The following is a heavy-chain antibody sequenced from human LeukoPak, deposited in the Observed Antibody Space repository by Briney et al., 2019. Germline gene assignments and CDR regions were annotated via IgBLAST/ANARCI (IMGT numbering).Heavy chain of an antibody. Sequence: PGRSLRLSCAASGFTFSSCGMNWVRQAPGKGLEWVAVIWYDGSNKYYADSVKGRFTISRDNSKNTLYLQMNSLRAEDTAVYYCARVAPYSSSRYWFDPWGQGTLVTVSS. CDR1: GFTFSSCG. CDR3: ARVAPYSSSRYWFDP. J-gene: IGHJ5*02. D-gene: IGHD6-13*01. V-gene: IGHV3-33*01. CDR2: IWYDGSNK.